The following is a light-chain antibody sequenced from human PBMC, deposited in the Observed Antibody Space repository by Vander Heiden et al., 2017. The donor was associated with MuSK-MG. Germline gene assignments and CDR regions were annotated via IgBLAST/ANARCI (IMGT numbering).Light chain of an antibody. J-gene: IGLJ2*01. Sequence: QSALTQPASVSGSLGQSITISCTGTSSDIGGFNYVSWFQQPPGKAPKVMIYDVSKRPSGVSNRFSGSKSGNTASLTISGLQAEDEADYYCSSYRSYNTVEFGGGTKVTVV. V-gene: IGLV2-14*03. CDR1: SSDIGGFNY. CDR2: DVS. CDR3: SSYRSYNTVE.